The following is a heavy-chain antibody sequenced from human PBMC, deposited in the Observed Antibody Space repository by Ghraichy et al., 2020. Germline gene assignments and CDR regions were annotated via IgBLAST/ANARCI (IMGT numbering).Heavy chain of an antibody. Sequence: GGSLRLSCAASGFIFNNYGMNWVRQAPGKGLEWVSYISPGGETIFQADSVKGRFTISRDNAKNSLYVQMNSLRGEDTAVYYCTRTRGATVPTMWFDTWGQGALVIVSS. D-gene: IGHD4-17*01. J-gene: IGHJ5*02. CDR3: TRTRGATVPTMWFDT. V-gene: IGHV3-48*01. CDR1: GFIFNNYG. CDR2: ISPGGETI.